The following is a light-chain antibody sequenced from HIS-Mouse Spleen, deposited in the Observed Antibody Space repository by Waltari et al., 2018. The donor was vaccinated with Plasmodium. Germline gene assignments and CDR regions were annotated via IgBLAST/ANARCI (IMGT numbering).Light chain of an antibody. Sequence: SYELTQPPSVSVSPGQTASITCSGDKLGDKYACWYQQKPGQPPVLVIYQDSKRPAWSPERFSGSNSGNTATLTISGTQAMDEADYYCQAWDSSTAWVFGGGTKLTVL. CDR3: QAWDSSTAWV. J-gene: IGLJ2*01. CDR1: KLGDKY. V-gene: IGLV3-1*01. CDR2: QDS.